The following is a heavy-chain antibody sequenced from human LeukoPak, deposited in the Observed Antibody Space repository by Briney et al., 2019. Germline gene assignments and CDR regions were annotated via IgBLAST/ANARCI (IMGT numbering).Heavy chain of an antibody. D-gene: IGHD4-11*01. V-gene: IGHV3-21*01. CDR1: GFTFSSYS. CDR2: ISSSSSYI. J-gene: IGHJ6*02. CDR3: ARDPPTVTNPYYYYYYGMDV. Sequence: GGSLRLSCAASGFTFSSYSMNWVRQAPGKGLEWVSSISSSSSYIYYADSVKGRFTISRDNAKNSLYLQMNSLRAEDTAVCYCARDPPTVTNPYYYYYYGMDVWGQGTTVTVSS.